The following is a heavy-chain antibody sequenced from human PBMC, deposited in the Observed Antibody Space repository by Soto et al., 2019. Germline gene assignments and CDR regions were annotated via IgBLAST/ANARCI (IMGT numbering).Heavy chain of an antibody. J-gene: IGHJ6*02. Sequence: GASVKVSCKASGYTFTGYYMHWVRQAPGHGLEWMGWINPNSGGTNYAQKFQGRVTMTRDTSISTAYMELSRLRSDDTAVYYCARGSSSSWYFGVLGYYGMDVWGQGTTVTVSS. D-gene: IGHD6-13*01. CDR2: INPNSGGT. CDR1: GYTFTGYY. V-gene: IGHV1-2*02. CDR3: ARGSSSSWYFGVLGYYGMDV.